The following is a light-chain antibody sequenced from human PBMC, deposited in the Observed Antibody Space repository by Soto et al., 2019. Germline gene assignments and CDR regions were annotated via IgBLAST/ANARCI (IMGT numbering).Light chain of an antibody. CDR1: NSNIGSNA. J-gene: IGLJ3*02. V-gene: IGLV1-36*01. Sequence: VPAQSPPVSGAPRQSVNISCSGNNSNIGSNAVHWYQQLPGKAPNLLMYYNDMLPSGVSDRFSGSKSGTSASLAISGLQSEDEGDYYCATWDDRLTVWVFGGGTQLTVL. CDR2: YND. CDR3: ATWDDRLTVWV.